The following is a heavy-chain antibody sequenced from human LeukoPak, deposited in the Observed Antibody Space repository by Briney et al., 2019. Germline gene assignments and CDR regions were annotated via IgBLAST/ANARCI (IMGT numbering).Heavy chain of an antibody. CDR1: GYTFTIYY. V-gene: IGHV1-46*01. Sequence: GASVKVSCTASGYTFTIYYMHWVRQAPGQGLEWMGIINPSGGSTSYAQKFQGRVTMTRDTSTSTVYMELSSLRSEGTAVYYCARDSSGYYPDYWGQGTLVTVSS. CDR2: INPSGGST. CDR3: ARDSSGYYPDY. D-gene: IGHD3-22*01. J-gene: IGHJ4*02.